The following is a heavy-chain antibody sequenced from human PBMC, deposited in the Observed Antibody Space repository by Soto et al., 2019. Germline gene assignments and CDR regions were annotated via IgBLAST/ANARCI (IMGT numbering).Heavy chain of an antibody. CDR2: IHYSGTT. J-gene: IGHJ4*02. CDR3: AAGEASSRNLAPYYLDF. Sequence: SETLSLTCTVSGGSMRDYFWSWIRQPPGKGLEWIGYIHYSGTTSFFPSYNPSLRSRVTISEDTSKNQFSLKLLSVTTADTAVYFCAAGEASSRNLAPYYLDFWGQGTLVTVSS. V-gene: IGHV4-59*01. CDR1: GGSMRDYF. D-gene: IGHD6-13*01.